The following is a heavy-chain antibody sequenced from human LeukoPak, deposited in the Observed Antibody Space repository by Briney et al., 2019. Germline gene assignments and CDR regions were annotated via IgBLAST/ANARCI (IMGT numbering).Heavy chain of an antibody. V-gene: IGHV3-11*01. J-gene: IGHJ4*02. CDR1: GFTFSDYY. CDR2: ISSSGSTI. Sequence: PGGSLRLSCAASGFTFSDYYMSWIRQAPGKGLEWVSYISSSGSTIYYADSVKGRFTISRDNAKNSLYPQMNSLRAEDTAVYYCARDTGGDYVWGSYRYYFDYWGQGTLVTVSS. CDR3: ARDTGGDYVWGSYRYYFDY. D-gene: IGHD3-16*02.